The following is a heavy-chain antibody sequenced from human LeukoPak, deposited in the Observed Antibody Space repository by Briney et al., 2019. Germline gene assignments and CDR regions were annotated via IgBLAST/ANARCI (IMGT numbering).Heavy chain of an antibody. D-gene: IGHD3-3*01. V-gene: IGHV1-69*05. Sequence: SVKVSCKASGGTFSSYAISWVRQAPGQGLEWMGGIIPIFGTANYAQKFQGRVTITTDESTSTAYMELSSLRSKDTAVYYCARVMSYYDFWSGYENWFDPWGQGTLVTVSS. CDR2: IIPIFGTA. CDR3: ARVMSYYDFWSGYENWFDP. CDR1: GGTFSSYA. J-gene: IGHJ5*02.